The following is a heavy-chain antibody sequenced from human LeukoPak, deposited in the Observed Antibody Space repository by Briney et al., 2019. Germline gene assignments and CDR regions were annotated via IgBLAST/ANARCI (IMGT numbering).Heavy chain of an antibody. CDR1: GFPFSSYW. CDR3: ARLTGTTGSDY. D-gene: IGHD1-7*01. CDR2: IKQDGSDK. Sequence: GESLRLSCAAAGFPFSSYWMSWVRQAPGKGLEWVANIKQDGSDKYYVDSVKGRFTISRDNAKNSLYLQLNSLRADDTAVYYCARLTGTTGSDYCGQGTLVTVSS. J-gene: IGHJ4*02. V-gene: IGHV3-7*01.